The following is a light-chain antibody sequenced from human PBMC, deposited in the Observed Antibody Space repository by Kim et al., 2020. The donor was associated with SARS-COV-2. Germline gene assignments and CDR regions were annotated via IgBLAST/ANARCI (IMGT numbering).Light chain of an antibody. CDR3: QKYNSAPWT. V-gene: IGKV1-27*01. CDR1: QGISAH. Sequence: GSVGDGVNMTCRASQGISAHLAWYHQKPGKVPKLLIYAASALQSGVPSRFRGSGSGTDFTLTISSLQPEDFGTYYCQKYNSAPWTFGQGTKVDIK. J-gene: IGKJ1*01. CDR2: AAS.